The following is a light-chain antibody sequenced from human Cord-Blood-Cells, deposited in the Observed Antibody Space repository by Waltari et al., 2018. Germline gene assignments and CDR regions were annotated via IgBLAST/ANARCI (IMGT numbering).Light chain of an antibody. CDR3: QQSYSTPPEYT. CDR2: SAS. V-gene: IGKV1-39*01. CDR1: QSISSY. J-gene: IGKJ2*01. Sequence: EIQMTQSPSSLSAAVGDRVTITCRASQSISSYLNWYQQKQGKAPKLLIYSASSLQSRVPSRFSGSGSGTDFTLTISSLQPEDFATYYCQQSYSTPPEYTFGQGTKLEIK.